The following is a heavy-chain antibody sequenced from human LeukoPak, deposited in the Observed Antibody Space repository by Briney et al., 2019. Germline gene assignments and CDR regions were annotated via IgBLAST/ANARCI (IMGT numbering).Heavy chain of an antibody. CDR1: GGTFSSYA. CDR2: IIPIFGTA. CDR3: ASGTSITMVRGVFSDAFDI. D-gene: IGHD3-10*01. Sequence: SVKVPCKASGGTFSSYAISWVRQAPGQGLEWMGGIIPIFGTANYAQKFQGRVTITADESTSTAYMELSSLRSEDTAVYYCASGTSITMVRGVFSDAFDIWGQGTMVTVSS. V-gene: IGHV1-69*13. J-gene: IGHJ3*02.